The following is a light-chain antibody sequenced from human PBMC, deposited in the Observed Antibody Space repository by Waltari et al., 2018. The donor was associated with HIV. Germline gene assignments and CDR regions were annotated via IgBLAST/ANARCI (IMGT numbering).Light chain of an antibody. CDR3: QQYNNWPPEIT. Sequence: EIVMTQSPATLSVSPGERATLSCRASQSVSSNLAWYQQKPGQAPRLLVFGASTRATGIPARFSCSGSVTEFTLTISSLQSEDFAVYYCQQYNNWPPEITFGPGTKVDIK. CDR2: GAS. CDR1: QSVSSN. V-gene: IGKV3-15*01. J-gene: IGKJ3*01.